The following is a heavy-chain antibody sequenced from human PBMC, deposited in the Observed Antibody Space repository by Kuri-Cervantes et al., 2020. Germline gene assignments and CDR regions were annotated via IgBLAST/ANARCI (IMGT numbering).Heavy chain of an antibody. CDR3: ARGENSG. J-gene: IGHJ4*02. Sequence: GESLKISCAASGFTFSNYNMNWVRQAPGKGLEWVSYIRSSSSTIYYVDSVKGRFTVSRDNAKNSLYLQMNSLRAEDTAVYYCARGENSGWGQGTLVTVSS. D-gene: IGHD3-10*01. CDR1: GFTFSNYN. CDR2: IRSSSSTI. V-gene: IGHV3-48*01.